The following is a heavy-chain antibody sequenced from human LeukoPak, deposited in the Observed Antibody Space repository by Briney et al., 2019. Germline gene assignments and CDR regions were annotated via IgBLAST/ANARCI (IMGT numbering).Heavy chain of an antibody. CDR3: ATLPYYYDSSGSYYFDY. CDR2: ISGSGGST. J-gene: IGHJ4*02. V-gene: IGHV3-23*01. CDR1: GFTFSSYG. D-gene: IGHD3-22*01. Sequence: GGTLRLSCAASGFTFSSYGMSWVRQAPGKGLEWVSAISGSGGSTYYADSVKGRFTISRDNSKNTLYLQMNSLRVEDTAVYYCATLPYYYDSSGSYYFDYWGQGTLVTVSS.